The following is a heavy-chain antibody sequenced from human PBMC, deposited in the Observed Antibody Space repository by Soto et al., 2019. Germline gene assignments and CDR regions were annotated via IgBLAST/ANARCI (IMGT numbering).Heavy chain of an antibody. D-gene: IGHD4-17*01. CDR3: AKEASDGDYGDYVLLYFDY. CDR2: ISGSGGST. Sequence: GGSLRLSCAASGFTFSSYAMSWVRQAPGKGLEWVSAISGSGGSTYYADSVKGRFTISRDNSKNTLYLQMNSLRAEDTAVYYCAKEASDGDYGDYVLLYFDYWGQGTLVTVSS. J-gene: IGHJ4*02. CDR1: GFTFSSYA. V-gene: IGHV3-23*01.